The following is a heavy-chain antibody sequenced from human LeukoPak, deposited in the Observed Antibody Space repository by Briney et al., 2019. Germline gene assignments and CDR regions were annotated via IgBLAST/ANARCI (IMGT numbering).Heavy chain of an antibody. CDR2: ISAYNGNT. CDR3: AREMGATMAGWFDP. D-gene: IGHD1-26*01. J-gene: IGHJ5*02. Sequence: ASVKVSCKASGYTFTSYGISWVRQAPGQGLEWMGCISAYNGNTNYAQKLQGRVTMTTDTSTSTAYMELRSLRSNDTAVYYCAREMGATMAGWFDPWGQGTLVTVSS. V-gene: IGHV1-18*01. CDR1: GYTFTSYG.